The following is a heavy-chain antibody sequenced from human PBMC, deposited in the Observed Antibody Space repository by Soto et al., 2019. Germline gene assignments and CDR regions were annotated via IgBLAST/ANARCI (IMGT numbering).Heavy chain of an antibody. CDR2: INHSGST. CDR3: ARGVLRFLEWAYFDL. V-gene: IGHV4-34*01. J-gene: IGHJ2*01. Sequence: QVQLQQWGAGLLKPSETLSLTCAVYGGSFSGYYWSWIRQPPGKGLEWIGEINHSGSTNYNPSPKSRVTISVDTSKNQFSLKLSSVTAADTAVYYCARGVLRFLEWAYFDLWGRGTLVTVSS. CDR1: GGSFSGYY. D-gene: IGHD3-3*01.